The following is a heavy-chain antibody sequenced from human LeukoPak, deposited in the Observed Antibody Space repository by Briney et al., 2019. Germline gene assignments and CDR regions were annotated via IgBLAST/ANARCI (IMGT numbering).Heavy chain of an antibody. D-gene: IGHD3-22*01. CDR2: ISAYNGNT. CDR3: ARGLDDSSGYYLVY. Sequence: ASVKVSCKASGYTFTSYGISWVRQAPGQGLEWMGWISAYNGNTKYAQKLQGRVTMTTDTSTSTAYMELRSLKSDDTAVCYCARGLDDSSGYYLVYWGRGTLVTVSS. V-gene: IGHV1-18*01. CDR1: GYTFTSYG. J-gene: IGHJ4*02.